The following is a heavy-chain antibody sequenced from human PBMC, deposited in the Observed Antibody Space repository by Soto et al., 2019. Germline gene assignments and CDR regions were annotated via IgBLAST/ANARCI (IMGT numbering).Heavy chain of an antibody. Sequence: LRLSCAASGFTFSSYGMHWVRQAPGKGLEWVAVISYDGSNKYYADSVKGRFTISRDNSKNTLYLQMNSLRAEDTAVYYCAREKRYSYYFDYWGQGTLVTVSS. D-gene: IGHD5-18*01. CDR2: ISYDGSNK. J-gene: IGHJ4*02. V-gene: IGHV3-30*03. CDR3: AREKRYSYYFDY. CDR1: GFTFSSYG.